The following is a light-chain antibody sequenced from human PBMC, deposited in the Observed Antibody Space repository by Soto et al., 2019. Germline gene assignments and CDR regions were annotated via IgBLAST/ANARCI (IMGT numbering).Light chain of an antibody. Sequence: QSALTQPPSVSGSPGQSVTISCTGTSNDIGTYNRVSWYQQPPGTAPKLMIYEVYNRPSGVPDRFSGSKSGNTASLTISGLQAEDEADYYCSSYTISSTLVFGGGTKVTVL. J-gene: IGLJ2*01. V-gene: IGLV2-18*02. CDR1: SNDIGTYNR. CDR2: EVY. CDR3: SSYTISSTLV.